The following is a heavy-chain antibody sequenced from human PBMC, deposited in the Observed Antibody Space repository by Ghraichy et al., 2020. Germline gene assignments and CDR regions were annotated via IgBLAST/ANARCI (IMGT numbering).Heavy chain of an antibody. CDR2: MHHSGST. J-gene: IGHJ2*01. D-gene: IGHD2/OR15-2a*01. CDR1: GGSISSSNYY. Sequence: SETLSLTCAVYGGSISSSNYYWGWIRQPPGKGLEWIGSMHHSGSTYYSPSLKTRVTMSADTSKNQVSLKLTSVTAADTAVYYCAGSFAVIRYFQVWGRGTLVTVSS. CDR3: AGSFAVIRYFQV. V-gene: IGHV4-39*01.